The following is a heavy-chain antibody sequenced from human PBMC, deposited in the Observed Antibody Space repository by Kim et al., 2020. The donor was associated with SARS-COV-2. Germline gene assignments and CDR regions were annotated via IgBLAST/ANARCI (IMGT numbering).Heavy chain of an antibody. CDR1: GFTFSSYA. V-gene: IGHV3-30*04. J-gene: IGHJ5*02. Sequence: GGSLRLSCAASGFTFSSYAMHWVRQAPGKGLEWVAVISYDGSNKYYADSVKGRFTISRDNSKNTLYLQMNSLRAEDTAVYYCARGVHYYGSGSYSRWGWFDPWGQGTLVTVSS. D-gene: IGHD3-10*01. CDR3: ARGVHYYGSGSYSRWGWFDP. CDR2: ISYDGSNK.